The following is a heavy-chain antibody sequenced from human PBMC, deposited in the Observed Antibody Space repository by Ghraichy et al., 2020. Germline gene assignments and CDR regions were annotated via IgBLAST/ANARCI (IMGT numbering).Heavy chain of an antibody. Sequence: SETLSLTCTILGESISSSNWWTWIRQPPGKGLEWIGAIYYSGATQYNPSLESRVTISLDTSKNQFSLKLTSVTAADTAIYYWARDRLWRANNYYMDVWGKGTTVAVS. CDR2: IYYSGAT. J-gene: IGHJ6*03. D-gene: IGHD1/OR15-1a*01. CDR1: GESISSSNW. V-gene: IGHV4-4*02. CDR3: ARDRLWRANNYYMDV.